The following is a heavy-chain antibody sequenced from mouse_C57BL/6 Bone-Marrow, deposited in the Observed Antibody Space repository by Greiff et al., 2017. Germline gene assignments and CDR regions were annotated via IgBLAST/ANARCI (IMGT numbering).Heavy chain of an antibody. V-gene: IGHV14-4*01. D-gene: IGHD2-4*01. CDR1: GFNIKDDY. CDR2: IDPENGDT. Sequence: EVKLVESGAELVRPGASVKLSCTASGFNIKDDYMHWVKQRPEQGLEWIGWIDPENGDTEYASKFQGKATITADTSSNTAYLQLSSLTSEDTAVYYCTTEEDYDRRAYGGRGILVTVTA. J-gene: IGHJ3*01. CDR3: TTEEDYDRRAY.